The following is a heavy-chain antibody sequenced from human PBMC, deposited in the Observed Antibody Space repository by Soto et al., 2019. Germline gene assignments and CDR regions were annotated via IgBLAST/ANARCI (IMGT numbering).Heavy chain of an antibody. CDR2: IYYSGST. Sequence: QVELQESGPGLVKPSETLSLTCTVSGGSVSSGSYYWSWIRQPPGKGLEWIGYIYYSGSTNYNPSLKSRVTISVDTSKNQFPVKLSSVTAADTAVYYCARDFGAAAAGGWFDPRGQGTLVTVSA. V-gene: IGHV4-61*01. D-gene: IGHD6-13*01. CDR3: ARDFGAAAAGGWFDP. CDR1: GGSVSSGSYY. J-gene: IGHJ5*02.